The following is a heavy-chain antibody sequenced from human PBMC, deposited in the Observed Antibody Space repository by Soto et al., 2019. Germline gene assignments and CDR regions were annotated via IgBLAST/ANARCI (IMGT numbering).Heavy chain of an antibody. V-gene: IGHV2-5*01. Sequence: QITLKESGPTLVKPTQTLTLTCTFSGFSLSTSGVGVGWIRQPPGKALEWLALIFWNDDKRYSPSLKSRLAITKDTTNNQVVLTMTKMDPVDTATYYCAHRQLAVDYVNYYFGYWGQGALVTVSS. CDR2: IFWNDDK. CDR3: AHRQLAVDYVNYYFGY. J-gene: IGHJ4*02. D-gene: IGHD6-19*01. CDR1: GFSLSTSGVG.